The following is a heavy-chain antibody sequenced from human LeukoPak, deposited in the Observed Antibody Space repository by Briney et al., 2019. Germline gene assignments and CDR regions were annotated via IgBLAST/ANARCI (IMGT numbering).Heavy chain of an antibody. Sequence: GGSLRLSCAASGFTFSDYYMSWIRQAPGKGLEWVSYISSSSSHTNYADSVKGRFTISRDNTKNPLYLQMSSLRAEDTAVYYCARDPSCQLLSADDAFDIWGQGTMVTVSS. CDR1: GFTFSDYY. D-gene: IGHD2-2*01. CDR3: ARDPSCQLLSADDAFDI. V-gene: IGHV3-11*06. J-gene: IGHJ3*02. CDR2: ISSSSSHT.